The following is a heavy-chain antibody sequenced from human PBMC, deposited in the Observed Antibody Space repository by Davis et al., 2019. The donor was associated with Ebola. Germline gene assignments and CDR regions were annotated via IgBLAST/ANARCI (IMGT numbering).Heavy chain of an antibody. D-gene: IGHD3-16*01. Sequence: ASVKVSCKASGYTFTGYYMHWVRQAPGQGLEWMGWINPNSGGTNYAQKFQGWVTMTRDTSISTAYMELSRLRSDDTAVYYCARAGFRLHLVPYYWGQGTLVTVSS. CDR3: ARAGFRLHLVPYY. V-gene: IGHV1-2*04. CDR1: GYTFTGYY. CDR2: INPNSGGT. J-gene: IGHJ4*02.